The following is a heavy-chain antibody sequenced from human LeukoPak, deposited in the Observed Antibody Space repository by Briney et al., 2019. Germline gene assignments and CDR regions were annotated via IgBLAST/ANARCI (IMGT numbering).Heavy chain of an antibody. CDR3: AKRGVVIRVILVGFHKEAYYFDS. CDR2: ISDSGGST. V-gene: IGHV3-23*01. D-gene: IGHD3-22*01. J-gene: IGHJ4*02. CDR1: GFTFSNAW. Sequence: GGSLRLSCAASGFTFSNAWMSWVRQAPGKGLEWVAGISDSGGSTNYADSVKGRFTISRDNPKNTLYLQMNSLRAEDTAVYFCAKRGVVIRVILVGFHKEAYYFDSWGQGALVTVSS.